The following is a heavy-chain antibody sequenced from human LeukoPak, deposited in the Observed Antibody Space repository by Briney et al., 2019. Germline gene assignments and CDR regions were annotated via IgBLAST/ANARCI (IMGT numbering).Heavy chain of an antibody. V-gene: IGHV3-74*01. CDR2: INSGGSDT. Sequence: GGSLSLSCAASGFAFSSNWMHWVRETPGKGLVWVSRINSGGSDTSYADSVEGRFTISRDNAKNTLYLQMNSLRAEDTAVYYCATSLGPLTEYWGQGTLVTVSS. CDR3: ATSLGPLTEY. J-gene: IGHJ4*02. D-gene: IGHD7-27*01. CDR1: GFAFSSNW.